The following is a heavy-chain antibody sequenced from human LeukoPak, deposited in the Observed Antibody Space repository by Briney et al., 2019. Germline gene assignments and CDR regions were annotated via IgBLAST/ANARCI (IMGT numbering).Heavy chain of an antibody. CDR3: ARDRAEGKTWVEFDP. Sequence: GGSLRLSCAASGFIVNSYGMSWVRQAPGKGLAWVSLIYSDGVTQYADSVKGRFTISRGNSKNTLYLQMNSLRDEDTAVYFCARDRAEGKTWVEFDPWGQGTLVTVSS. V-gene: IGHV3-66*02. J-gene: IGHJ5*02. CDR2: IYSDGVT. CDR1: GFIVNSYG.